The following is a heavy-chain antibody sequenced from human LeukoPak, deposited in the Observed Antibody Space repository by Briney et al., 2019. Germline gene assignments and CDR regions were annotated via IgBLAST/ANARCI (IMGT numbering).Heavy chain of an antibody. CDR2: IIPIFGTA. J-gene: IGHJ6*02. V-gene: IGHV1-69*13. Sequence: GASVKVSCKASGGTFSSYAISWVRQAPGQGLEWMGGIIPIFGTANYAQKFQGRVTITADESTSTAYMELSSLRSEDTAVYYCASPTNVWSGALYYGMDVWGQGTTVTVSS. CDR3: ASPTNVWSGALYYGMDV. CDR1: GGTFSSYA. D-gene: IGHD3-3*01.